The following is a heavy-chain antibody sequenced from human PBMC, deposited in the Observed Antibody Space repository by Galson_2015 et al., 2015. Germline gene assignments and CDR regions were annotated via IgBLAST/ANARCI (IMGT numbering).Heavy chain of an antibody. V-gene: IGHV6-1*01. Sequence: CAISGDSVSSHSAAWNWIRQSPSRGLEWLGRTYYRSKWYSDHAVSVKSRITIIPDTSKNQFSLKLSSVTAADTAVYFCASDTKGHYDSSGTGFDPWGQGTLVTVSS. CDR1: GDSVSSHSAA. CDR3: ASDTKGHYDSSGTGFDP. D-gene: IGHD3-22*01. CDR2: TYYRSKWYS. J-gene: IGHJ5*02.